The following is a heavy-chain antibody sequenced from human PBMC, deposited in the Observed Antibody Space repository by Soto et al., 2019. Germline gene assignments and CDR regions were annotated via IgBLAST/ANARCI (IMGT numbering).Heavy chain of an antibody. CDR3: ARRARDGYNSPIDS. D-gene: IGHD5-12*01. CDR2: MSSGGRET. Sequence: EVQLSESGGGLVQPGGSLRLSCAASGFTFTDYAMNWVRQAPGKGLAWVADMSSGGRETCYGDSVKGRFSISRQISKSTLFMQLSSLRAEDTAVYYCARRARDGYNSPIDSWGQGTLVTVSS. J-gene: IGHJ4*02. CDR1: GFTFTDYA. V-gene: IGHV3-23*01.